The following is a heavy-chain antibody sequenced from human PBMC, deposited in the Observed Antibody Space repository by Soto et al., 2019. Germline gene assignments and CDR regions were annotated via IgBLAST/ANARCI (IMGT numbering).Heavy chain of an antibody. J-gene: IGHJ5*02. Sequence: PSETLSLTCTVSVYSISSGYYWIWIRHTPGKGLDWVGSISHSGTSFYNPSLRSRVTISMDTSNNNFPMKLNSLTATDTAVYYRARASGGHSGWVHWSAPWGQGTMVTVSS. CDR3: ARASGGHSGWVHWSAP. V-gene: IGHV4-38-2*02. D-gene: IGHD2-21*02. CDR1: VYSISSGYY. CDR2: ISHSGTS.